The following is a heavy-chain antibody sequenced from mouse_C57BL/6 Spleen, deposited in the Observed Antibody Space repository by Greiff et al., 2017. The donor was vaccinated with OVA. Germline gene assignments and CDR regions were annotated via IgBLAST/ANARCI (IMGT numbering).Heavy chain of an antibody. CDR3: ARVYGNPFAY. V-gene: IGHV5-12*01. J-gene: IGHJ3*01. CDR1: GFTFSDYY. Sequence: DVKLVESGGGLVQPGGSLKLSCAASGFTFSDYYMYWVRQTPEKRLEWVAYISNGGGSTYYPDTVKGRFTISRDNAKNTLYLQMSRLKSEDTAMYYCARVYGNPFAYWGQGTLVTVSA. D-gene: IGHD2-1*01. CDR2: ISNGGGST.